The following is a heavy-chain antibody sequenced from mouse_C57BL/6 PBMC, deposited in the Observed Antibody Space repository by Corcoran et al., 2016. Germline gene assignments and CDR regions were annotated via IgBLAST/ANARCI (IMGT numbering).Heavy chain of an antibody. CDR1: GYSITSGYY. CDR2: ISYDGSH. V-gene: IGHV3-6*01. D-gene: IGHD4-1*01. J-gene: IGHJ3*01. Sequence: DVQLQESGPGLVKPSQSLSLTCSVTGYSITSGYYWNWIRQFPGNKLEWMGYISYDGSHNYNPSLKNRISITRDTSKNQFFLKLNSVITEDTATYYWSRDGKTNVFVYWGQGTLVTVSA. CDR3: SRDGKTNVFVY.